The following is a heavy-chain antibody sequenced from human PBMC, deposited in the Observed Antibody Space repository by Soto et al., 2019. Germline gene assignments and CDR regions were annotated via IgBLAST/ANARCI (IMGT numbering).Heavy chain of an antibody. J-gene: IGHJ6*02. Sequence: QVQLVESGGGVVQPGRSLRLSCAASEFTFSSYGMHWVRQAPGKGLEWVAVIWYDGSNEYYADSVKGRFTISRDNSKNTLYLQMNRLGAEERAVYYGARDGSVGYGMDVWGQGTTVTVSS. V-gene: IGHV3-33*01. CDR1: EFTFSSYG. CDR3: ARDGSVGYGMDV. D-gene: IGHD5-12*01. CDR2: IWYDGSNE.